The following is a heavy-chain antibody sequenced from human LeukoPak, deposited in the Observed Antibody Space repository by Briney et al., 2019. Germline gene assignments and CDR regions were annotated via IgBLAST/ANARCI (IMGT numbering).Heavy chain of an antibody. J-gene: IGHJ4*02. Sequence: GGSLRLSCAASGFTFSSYWMSWVRQAPGKGLEWVSGISWNSGSIGYADSVKGRFTISRDNAKNSLYLQMNSLRAEDTALYYCATDFTYYYGSGSHPDYWGQGTLVTVSS. CDR3: ATDFTYYYGSGSHPDY. D-gene: IGHD3-10*01. CDR1: GFTFSSYW. V-gene: IGHV3-9*01. CDR2: ISWNSGSI.